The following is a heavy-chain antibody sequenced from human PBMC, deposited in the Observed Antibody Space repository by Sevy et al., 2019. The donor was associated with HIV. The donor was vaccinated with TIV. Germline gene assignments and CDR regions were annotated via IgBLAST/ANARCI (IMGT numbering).Heavy chain of an antibody. Sequence: GGSPRLSCAASGFTFSSYEMNWVRQAPGKGLEWVSHISSSGSTIYYADSVKGRFTISRDNAKNSLYLQMNSLRAEDTAVYYCARVYGGMDVWGQGTTVTVSS. D-gene: IGHD4-17*01. V-gene: IGHV3-48*03. CDR1: GFTFSSYE. J-gene: IGHJ6*02. CDR3: ARVYGGMDV. CDR2: ISSSGSTI.